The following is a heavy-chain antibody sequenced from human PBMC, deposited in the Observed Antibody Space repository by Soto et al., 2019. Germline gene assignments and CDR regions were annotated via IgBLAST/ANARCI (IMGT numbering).Heavy chain of an antibody. Sequence: PSETLSLTCTVSGGSISSGGYYWSWIRQHPGKGLEWIGYIYYSGSTYYNPSLKSRVTISVDTSKNQFSLKLSSVTAADTAVYYCATDSSGYHNWFDPWGQGTLVTV. J-gene: IGHJ5*02. D-gene: IGHD3-22*01. V-gene: IGHV4-31*03. CDR3: ATDSSGYHNWFDP. CDR1: GGSISSGGYY. CDR2: IYYSGST.